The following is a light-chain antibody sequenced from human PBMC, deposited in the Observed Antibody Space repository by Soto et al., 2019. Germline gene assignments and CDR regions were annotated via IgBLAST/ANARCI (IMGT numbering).Light chain of an antibody. CDR3: QQYNSWLWT. J-gene: IGKJ1*01. V-gene: IGKV3-15*01. Sequence: EIVMTQSPATLSVSPGEGATLSCRASQSVSSKLAWYQQKPGQAPRLLIYGASTRATGIPARFSGSGSGTKFTLILSSLQSEDSAVYYWQQYNSWLWTFGQGTKVEIK. CDR2: GAS. CDR1: QSVSSK.